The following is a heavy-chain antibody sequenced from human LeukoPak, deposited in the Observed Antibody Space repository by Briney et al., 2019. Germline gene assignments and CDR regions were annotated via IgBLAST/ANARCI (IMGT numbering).Heavy chain of an antibody. V-gene: IGHV3-33*01. J-gene: IGHJ4*02. D-gene: IGHD5-12*01. CDR3: ARDTSGYSGYDSGFDY. CDR1: GFTFSSYG. Sequence: GGSLRLSCAASGFTFSSYGMHWVRQAPGKGLEWVAVIWYDGSNKYYADSVKGRFTISRDNSKNTLYLQMNSLRAEDTAVYYCARDTSGYSGYDSGFDYWGQGTLVTVSS. CDR2: IWYDGSNK.